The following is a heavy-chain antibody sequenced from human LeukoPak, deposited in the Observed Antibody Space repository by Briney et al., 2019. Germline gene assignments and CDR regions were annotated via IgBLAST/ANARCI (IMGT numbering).Heavy chain of an antibody. Sequence: PSETLSLTCTVSSGSIGSSSNYWGWIRQAPGKGLEWIGNVYYSGSTFYNPSLKSRVTISVDTSRNQFSLKLSSVTAADTAVYYCATTYCGGNCYIIEYYFDYWGQGTLVTVSS. CDR3: ATTYCGGNCYIIEYYFDY. CDR1: SGSIGSSSNY. J-gene: IGHJ4*02. CDR2: VYYSGST. D-gene: IGHD2-21*01. V-gene: IGHV4-39*07.